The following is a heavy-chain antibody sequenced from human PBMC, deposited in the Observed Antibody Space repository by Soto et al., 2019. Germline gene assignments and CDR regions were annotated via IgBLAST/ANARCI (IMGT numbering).Heavy chain of an antibody. V-gene: IGHV1-69*13. J-gene: IGHJ6*02. D-gene: IGHD3-16*01. CDR2: IIPFFKGT. CDR1: GGTFGSQA. CDR3: ARDVLVNYYDNTYYYYATDV. Sequence: SVKVSCKASGGTFGSQAISWVRQAPVQGLEWMGGIIPFFKGTKYAQKFQGRVTITADDSTSTAYMDLSSLRSEDTAVYYCARDVLVNYYDNTYYYYATDVWGQGTTVTVSS.